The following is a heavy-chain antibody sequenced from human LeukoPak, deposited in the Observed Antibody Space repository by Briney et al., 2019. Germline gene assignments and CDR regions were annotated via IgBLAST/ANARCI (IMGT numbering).Heavy chain of an antibody. Sequence: PGGSLRLSCAASGFTFSRYAMHWVCQAPGKGLEWVAVISYDGSNKYYADSVKGRFTISRDNSKNTLYLQMNSLRAEDTAVYYCARALDSSGPNGRYWGQGTLVTVSS. J-gene: IGHJ4*02. D-gene: IGHD3-22*01. CDR3: ARALDSSGPNGRY. CDR1: GFTFSRYA. CDR2: ISYDGSNK. V-gene: IGHV3-30*04.